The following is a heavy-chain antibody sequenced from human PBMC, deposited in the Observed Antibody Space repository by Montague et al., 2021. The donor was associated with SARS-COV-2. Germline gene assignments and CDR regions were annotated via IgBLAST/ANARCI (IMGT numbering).Heavy chain of an antibody. J-gene: IGHJ3*02. D-gene: IGHD4-23*01. CDR2: IYDGGAV. V-gene: IGHV4-59*01. CDR3: VRDHPYGGPRGAYDI. CDR1: GGSITGYY. Sequence: SETLSLTCTVSGGSITGYYWSWLRRSPGKRLEWIAYIYDGGAVNYNPSLGSRVTISTDTSKNQLPLKVNSVTAADTAVYYCVRDHPYGGPRGAYDIWGQGTVVTVSS.